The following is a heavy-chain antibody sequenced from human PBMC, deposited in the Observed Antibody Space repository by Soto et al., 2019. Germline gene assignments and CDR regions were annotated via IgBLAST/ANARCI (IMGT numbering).Heavy chain of an antibody. CDR3: ARPAPSGSQPDYYYYGMDV. J-gene: IGHJ6*02. Sequence: QVQLVQSGAEVKKPGSSVKVSCKASGGTFSSYAISWVRQAPGQGLEWMGGIIPIFGTANYAQKFQSRVTITADESTSTAYMELSSLRSEDTAVYYCARPAPSGSQPDYYYYGMDVWGQGTTVTVSS. D-gene: IGHD3-3*01. CDR2: IIPIFGTA. CDR1: GGTFSSYA. V-gene: IGHV1-69*01.